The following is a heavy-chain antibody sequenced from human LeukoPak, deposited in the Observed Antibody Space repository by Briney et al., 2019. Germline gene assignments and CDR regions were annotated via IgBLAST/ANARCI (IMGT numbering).Heavy chain of an antibody. D-gene: IGHD3-10*01. CDR1: GFTFSSYW. CDR3: ARDMVRGDDILPYYFDY. V-gene: IGHV3-21*01. J-gene: IGHJ4*02. Sequence: PGGSLRLSCAASGFTFSSYWMSWVRQAPGKGLEWVSSISSSSSYIYYADSVKGRFPISRDNAKNSLYLQMNSLRAEDTAVYYCARDMVRGDDILPYYFDYWGQGTLVTVSS. CDR2: ISSSSSYI.